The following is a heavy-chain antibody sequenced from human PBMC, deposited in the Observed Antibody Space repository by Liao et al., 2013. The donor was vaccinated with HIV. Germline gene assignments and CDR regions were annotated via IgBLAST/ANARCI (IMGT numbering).Heavy chain of an antibody. CDR1: GASINSADYY. Sequence: QVQLQESGPGLVKPSQTLSLTCSVSGASINSADYYWSWIRQPAGKGLEWIGRISTSGSTNYNPSLKSRVTMSVDTSKNHFSLKLSSVTAADTAVYYCARGPYYDFWSGYYPYYFDYWGQGTLVTVSS. V-gene: IGHV4-61*02. J-gene: IGHJ4*02. D-gene: IGHD3-3*01. CDR3: ARGPYYDFWSGYYPYYFDY. CDR2: ISTSGST.